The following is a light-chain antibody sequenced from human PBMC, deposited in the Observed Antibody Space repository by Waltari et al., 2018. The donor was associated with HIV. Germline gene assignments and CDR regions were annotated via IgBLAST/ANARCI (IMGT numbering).Light chain of an antibody. Sequence: DIQMTQSPSSLSASVGDRVTISCRTSQSINGFLNWYQQKPGKVPKLLIYGASTLESGVPSRFSGTGYGTDFSLTISNLQPEDFATYYCLQGYSSPLTFGPGTKVDIK. CDR1: QSINGF. CDR3: LQGYSSPLT. J-gene: IGKJ3*01. V-gene: IGKV1-39*01. CDR2: GAS.